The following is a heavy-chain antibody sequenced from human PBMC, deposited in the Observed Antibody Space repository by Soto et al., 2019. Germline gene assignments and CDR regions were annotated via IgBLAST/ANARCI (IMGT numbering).Heavy chain of an antibody. J-gene: IGHJ4*02. D-gene: IGHD6-19*01. V-gene: IGHV1-69*05. CDR2: IIPIFGTA. CDR3: ARVGNPTAGEWLEISPLDY. Sequence: GASVKVSCKASGGTFSSYAISWVRQAPGQGLEWMGGIIPIFGTANYAQKFQGRVTITTDESTSTAYMELSSLRSEDTAVYYCARVGNPTAGEWLEISPLDYWGQGTLVTVSS. CDR1: GGTFSSYA.